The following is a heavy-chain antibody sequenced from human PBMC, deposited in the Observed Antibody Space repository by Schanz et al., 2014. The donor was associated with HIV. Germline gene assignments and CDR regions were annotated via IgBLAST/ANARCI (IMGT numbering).Heavy chain of an antibody. V-gene: IGHV3-33*01. CDR3: ARDGAMAFSLGMDV. J-gene: IGHJ6*02. Sequence: QVQLVESGGGVVQPGRSLRLSCAVSGFTFSGYGMHWVRQAPGKGLEWVAVIWYDGKNRDYADSVKGRFTISRDNSKNTLDLQMNRMRTEDTAVYYCARDGAMAFSLGMDVWGQGTTVTVSS. CDR2: IWYDGKNR. CDR1: GFTFSGYG. D-gene: IGHD2-2*01.